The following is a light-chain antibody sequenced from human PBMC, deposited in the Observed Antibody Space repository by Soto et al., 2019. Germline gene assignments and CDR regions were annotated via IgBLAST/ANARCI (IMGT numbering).Light chain of an antibody. Sequence: QSVLTQPASVSGSPGQSITISCTGTSSDVGGYNYVSWYQQHPGKAPKLMIYDVSNRPSGVSNRFSGSKSGNTAPLTISGLQSEDEADYYCSSYTSSSTRFGTGTKVTVL. V-gene: IGLV2-14*01. CDR2: DVS. CDR1: SSDVGGYNY. J-gene: IGLJ1*01. CDR3: SSYTSSSTR.